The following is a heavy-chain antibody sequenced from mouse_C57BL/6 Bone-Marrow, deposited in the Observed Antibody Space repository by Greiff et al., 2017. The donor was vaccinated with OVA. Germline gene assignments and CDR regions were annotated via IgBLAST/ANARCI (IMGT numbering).Heavy chain of an antibody. Sequence: VQLKESGAELVRPGASVKLSCTASGFNIKDDYMHWVKQRPEQGLEWIGWIYPENGDTEYASKFQGKATITADTSSNTAYLQLSSLTSEDTAVYYCTTGELLDYWGQGTTLTVSS. CDR2: IYPENGDT. CDR3: TTGELLDY. J-gene: IGHJ2*01. V-gene: IGHV14-4*01. CDR1: GFNIKDDY. D-gene: IGHD4-1*01.